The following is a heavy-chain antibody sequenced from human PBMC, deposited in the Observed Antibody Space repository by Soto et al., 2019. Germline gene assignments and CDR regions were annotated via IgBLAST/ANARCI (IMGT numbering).Heavy chain of an antibody. Sequence: EVQLVESGGGLVQPGGSLKLSCAASGFTFSGSAMHWVRQASVKGLEWVGRIRSKANSYATAYAASVKGRFTISRDDSKNTAYLQMSSLKTEDTAVYYCNRLCQGGTTEFWGQGTLVTVSS. CDR2: IRSKANSYAT. J-gene: IGHJ4*02. CDR1: GFTFSGSA. V-gene: IGHV3-73*02. CDR3: NRLCQGGTTEF. D-gene: IGHD1-1*01.